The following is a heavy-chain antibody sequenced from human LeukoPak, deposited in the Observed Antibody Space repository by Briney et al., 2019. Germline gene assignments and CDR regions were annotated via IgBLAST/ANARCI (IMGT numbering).Heavy chain of an antibody. D-gene: IGHD3-3*01. J-gene: IGHJ5*02. CDR1: GYTFTGYY. CDR2: INPNSGGT. V-gene: IGHV1-2*02. Sequence: ASVKVSCKASGYTFTGYYMHWVRQAPGQGLEWMGWINPNSGGTNYARKFQGRVTMTRDTSISTAYMELSRLRSDDTAVYYCARALGTKYYDFWSGQTPNWFDPWGQGTLVTVSS. CDR3: ARALGTKYYDFWSGQTPNWFDP.